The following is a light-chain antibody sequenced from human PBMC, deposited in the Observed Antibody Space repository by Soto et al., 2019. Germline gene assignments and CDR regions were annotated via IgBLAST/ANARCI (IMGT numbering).Light chain of an antibody. Sequence: EIVLTQSPATLSLSPGERATLSCRASQTVSNYLAWYQQKPGQAPRLLIHDASNRATGTPARFSGSGFGTDFTLTISSLEPEDFAVYYCQQRSNWPTWTFGQGTKVEFK. CDR2: DAS. CDR1: QTVSNY. V-gene: IGKV3-11*01. J-gene: IGKJ1*01. CDR3: QQRSNWPTWT.